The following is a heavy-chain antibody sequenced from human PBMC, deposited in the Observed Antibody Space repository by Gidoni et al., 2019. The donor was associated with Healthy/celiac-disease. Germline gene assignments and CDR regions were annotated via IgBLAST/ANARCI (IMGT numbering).Heavy chain of an antibody. Sequence: QLQLQESGPGLVKPSETLSLTCTVSGGSISSSSYYWGWIRQPPGKGLEWIGSIYYSGSTYYNPSLKSRVTISVDTSKNQFSLKLSSVTAADTAVYYCARPRYCSSTSCYSFDYWGQGTLVTVSS. CDR1: GGSISSSSYY. CDR2: IYYSGST. D-gene: IGHD2-2*02. CDR3: ARPRYCSSTSCYSFDY. J-gene: IGHJ4*02. V-gene: IGHV4-39*01.